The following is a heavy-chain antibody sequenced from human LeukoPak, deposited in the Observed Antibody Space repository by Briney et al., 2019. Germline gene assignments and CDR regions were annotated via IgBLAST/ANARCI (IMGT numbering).Heavy chain of an antibody. CDR3: VRGNYDSRGYSNAFDI. CDR2: IYYSGST. CDR1: GVSISSSY. J-gene: IGHJ3*02. D-gene: IGHD3-22*01. Sequence: PSETLSLTCTVSGVSISSSYWSWIRQPPGKSLEWIGYIYYSGSTNSNPSLKSRVTISADKSKNQFSLKLNSVTAADTAVYYCVRGNYDSRGYSNAFDIWGQGAMVTVSS. V-gene: IGHV4-59*01.